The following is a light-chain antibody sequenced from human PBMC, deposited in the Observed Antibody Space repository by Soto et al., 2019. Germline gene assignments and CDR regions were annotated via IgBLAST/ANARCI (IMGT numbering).Light chain of an antibody. V-gene: IGKV1-5*03. CDR1: QEIKSW. J-gene: IGKJ3*01. Sequence: DIQVTQSPSTLSASVGDRVTITCRVSQEIKSWLAWCQQKPGKAPKLLISKASTLESGVPSRFSGTESGTEFTLTITSLQPDDFAIYYCHQYSTYREFTFGPGTKVDLK. CDR2: KAS. CDR3: HQYSTYREFT.